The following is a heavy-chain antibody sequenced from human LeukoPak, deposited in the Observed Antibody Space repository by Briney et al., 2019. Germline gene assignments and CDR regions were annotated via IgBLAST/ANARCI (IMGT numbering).Heavy chain of an antibody. V-gene: IGHV3-48*01. D-gene: IGHD1-26*01. Sequence: VGSLRLSCAASAFTFSDYSMNWVRQAPGKGLEWISCISGRSSTIYYADSVRGRFTISRDNAKNSMYLQMNSLRAEDTAVYYCARDRLTSGSYFFDYWGQGTLVTVSS. CDR3: ARDRLTSGSYFFDY. CDR2: ISGRSSTI. CDR1: AFTFSDYS. J-gene: IGHJ4*02.